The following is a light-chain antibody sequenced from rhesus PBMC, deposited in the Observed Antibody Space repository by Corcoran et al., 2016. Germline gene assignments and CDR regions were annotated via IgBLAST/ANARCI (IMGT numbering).Light chain of an antibody. V-gene: IGKV3-42*01. J-gene: IGKJ4*01. CDR2: GAS. CDR1: QSVGNS. CDR3: QQDYSWPLT. Sequence: DIMMTQSPATLSLSPGERATFSCRASQSVGNSLAWYQQKPGQAPKLLLSGASSRAPGSPEMVSGSGSGIEVTLTITSLEPEDVGVYHCQQDYSWPLTFGGGTKVEVK.